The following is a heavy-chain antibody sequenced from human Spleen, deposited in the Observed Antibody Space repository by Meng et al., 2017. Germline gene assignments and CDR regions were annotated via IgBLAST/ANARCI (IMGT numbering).Heavy chain of an antibody. V-gene: IGHV3-48*01. D-gene: IGHD3-22*01. CDR1: GFTFSSYE. CDR2: ISSSSSTI. CDR3: ARDGYDSSGYSPTDAFDI. Sequence: GGSLRLSCAASGFTFSSYEMNWVRQAPGKGLEWVSYISSSSSTIYYADSVKGRFTISRDNSKNTLYLQMNSLRAEDTAVYYCARDGYDSSGYSPTDAFDIWGQGTMVTVSS. J-gene: IGHJ3*02.